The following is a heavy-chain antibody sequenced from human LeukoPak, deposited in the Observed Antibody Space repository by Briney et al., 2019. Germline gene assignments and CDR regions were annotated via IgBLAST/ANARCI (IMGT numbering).Heavy chain of an antibody. J-gene: IGHJ2*01. V-gene: IGHV1-69*04. CDR3: ASVRDAYNQGYWYFDL. Sequence: SVKVSCKASGGSFTSYAFSWVRQAPGQGHEWMGRFIPMLGIANFPQRFRDRVSLSADMSTSTAYMELSSLRSEDTAMYYCASVRDAYNQGYWYFDLWGRGTLVSVSS. CDR1: GGSFTSYA. CDR2: FIPMLGIA. D-gene: IGHD5-24*01.